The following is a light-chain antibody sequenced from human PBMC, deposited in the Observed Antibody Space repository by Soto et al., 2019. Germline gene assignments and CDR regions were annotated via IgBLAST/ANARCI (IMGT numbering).Light chain of an antibody. CDR3: QQYETFSPWT. Sequence: DIQMTQSPSILSASVGDRVTITCRASQRIDTWLAWYQQKPGTAPKLLIYKATTLQSGVPSRFSGSGSGTEFTLAISSLEPDDFATYYCQQYETFSPWTFGPGTKVDIK. V-gene: IGKV1-5*03. CDR2: KAT. J-gene: IGKJ1*01. CDR1: QRIDTW.